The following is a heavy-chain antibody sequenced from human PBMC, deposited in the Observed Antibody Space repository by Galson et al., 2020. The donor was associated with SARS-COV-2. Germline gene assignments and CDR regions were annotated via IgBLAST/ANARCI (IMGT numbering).Heavy chain of an antibody. V-gene: IGHV6-1*01. CDR3: ARDFQYSIDY. J-gene: IGHJ4*01. CDR2: TYYRSKWYN. CDR1: GDSVSSASAA. D-gene: IGHD6-13*01. Sequence: SQTLSLTCAISGDSVSSASAAWNWIRQSPSRGLEWLGRTYYRSKWYNDYVQSVESRITIKPDTSRNQFSLHLDSVTPEDTAIYYCARDFQYSIDYWSHGALVTVSP.